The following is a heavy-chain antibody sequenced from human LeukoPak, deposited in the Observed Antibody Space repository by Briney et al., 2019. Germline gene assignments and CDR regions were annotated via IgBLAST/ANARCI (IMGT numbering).Heavy chain of an antibody. D-gene: IGHD6-13*01. V-gene: IGHV4-59*01. J-gene: IGHJ4*02. CDR1: GGSISSYY. Sequence: SGTLSLTCTVSGGSISSYYWSWIRQPPGKGLEGIGHIYYSGSSHFHPSLPSRVNISVDPSKNQCSLELSSVTAADTAVYYCARGYSSSWGDFDYGGQGTLVTVST. CDR3: ARGYSSSWGDFDY. CDR2: IYYSGSS.